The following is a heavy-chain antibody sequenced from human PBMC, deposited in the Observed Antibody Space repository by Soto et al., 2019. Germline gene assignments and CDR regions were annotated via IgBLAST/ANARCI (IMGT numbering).Heavy chain of an antibody. D-gene: IGHD2-2*01. CDR3: ARVPPVVVPATNWFDP. CDR2: ISAYNGNT. CDR1: GYTFTSYG. V-gene: IGHV1-18*01. J-gene: IGHJ5*02. Sequence: ASVKVSCKASGYTFTSYGISWVRQAPGQGHEWMGWISAYNGNTNYAQKLQGRVTMTTDTSTSTAYMELRSLRSDDTAVYYCARVPPVVVPATNWFDPRGQGTLVTVSS.